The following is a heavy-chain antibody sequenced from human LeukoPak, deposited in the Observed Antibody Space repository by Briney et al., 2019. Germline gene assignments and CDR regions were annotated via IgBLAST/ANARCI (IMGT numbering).Heavy chain of an antibody. J-gene: IGHJ5*02. CDR2: IIPIFGTA. CDR1: GGTFSSYA. V-gene: IGHV1-69*05. Sequence: SVKVSCKASGGTFSSYAISWVRQAPGQGLEWMGGIIPIFGTANYAQKFQGRVTITTDESTSTAYMELSSLRSEDTAVYYCASLSGYSNYGGRDWFDPWGQGTLVTVSS. CDR3: ASLSGYSNYGGRDWFDP. D-gene: IGHD4-11*01.